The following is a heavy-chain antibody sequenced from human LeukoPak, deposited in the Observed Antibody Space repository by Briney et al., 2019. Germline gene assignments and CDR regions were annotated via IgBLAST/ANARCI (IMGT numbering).Heavy chain of an antibody. V-gene: IGHV1-3*01. D-gene: IGHD2-15*01. CDR2: INAANGNT. Sequence: ASVKVSCKPSGYNFINYPIHWVRQAPGQRPEWMGWINAANGNTKYSQKFQGRVTITRDTSASTAYMELSSLRSEDTALYYCGSWAGTPGGDFSGPLDYWGQGSLVTVSS. CDR1: GYNFINYP. CDR3: GSWAGTPGGDFSGPLDY. J-gene: IGHJ4*02.